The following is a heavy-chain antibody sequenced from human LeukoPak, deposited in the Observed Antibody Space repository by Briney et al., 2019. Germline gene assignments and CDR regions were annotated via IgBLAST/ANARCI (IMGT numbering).Heavy chain of an antibody. J-gene: IGHJ4*02. Sequence: GGSLRLSCAASGFTFSSDWMSWVRQAPGKGLEWVANIKQDGSEKYYVDSVKGRFTVSRDNAKNSLYLQMNSLRAEDTAVYYCAGASGGERYWGQGTLVTVSS. CDR2: IKQDGSEK. CDR1: GFTFSSDW. CDR3: AGASGGERY. D-gene: IGHD3-10*01. V-gene: IGHV3-7*04.